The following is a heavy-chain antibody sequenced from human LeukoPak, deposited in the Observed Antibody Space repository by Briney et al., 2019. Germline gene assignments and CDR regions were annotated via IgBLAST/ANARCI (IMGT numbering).Heavy chain of an antibody. CDR1: GGSISSGGYY. CDR2: IYYSGST. CDR3: ATARHYYGSHFDY. J-gene: IGHJ4*02. Sequence: SQTLSLTCTVSGGSISSGGYYWSWIRQHPGKGLEWIGYIYYSGSTYYNPSLKSRVTISVDTSKNQFSLKLSSVTAADTVVYYCATARHYYGSHFDYWGQGTLVTVSS. D-gene: IGHD3-10*01. V-gene: IGHV4-31*03.